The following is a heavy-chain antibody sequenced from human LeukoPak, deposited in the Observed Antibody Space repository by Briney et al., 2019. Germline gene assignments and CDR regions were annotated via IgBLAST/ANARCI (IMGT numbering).Heavy chain of an antibody. Sequence: PSETLSLTCTVSGASISGSYWSWIRQPPGKGLEWIGYIHYTGSTNYNPSLKSRATISVDTSKSQFSLKLSSVTAADTAVYYCASLTPYKRNDWGSNIWGQGTVVTVSS. CDR2: IHYTGST. D-gene: IGHD1-1*01. CDR1: GASISGSY. CDR3: ASLTPYKRNDWGSNI. J-gene: IGHJ3*02. V-gene: IGHV4-59*08.